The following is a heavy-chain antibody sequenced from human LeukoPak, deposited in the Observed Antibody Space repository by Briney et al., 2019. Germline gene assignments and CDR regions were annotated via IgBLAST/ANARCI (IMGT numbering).Heavy chain of an antibody. CDR3: ARVGPLYGSGRNFYYYYYMDV. D-gene: IGHD3-10*01. J-gene: IGHJ6*03. Sequence: GGSLRLSCAASGFTFDDYGMSWVRQAPGKGLEWVSGINWNGGSTGYADSVKGRFTISRDNAKNSLYLQMNSLRAEDTALYYCARVGPLYGSGRNFYYYYYMDVWGKGTTVTVSS. CDR1: GFTFDDYG. V-gene: IGHV3-20*04. CDR2: INWNGGST.